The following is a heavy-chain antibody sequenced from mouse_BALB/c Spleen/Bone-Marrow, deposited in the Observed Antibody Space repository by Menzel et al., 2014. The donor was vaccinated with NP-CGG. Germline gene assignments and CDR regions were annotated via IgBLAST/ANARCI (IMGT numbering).Heavy chain of an antibody. CDR2: IDPANGYT. J-gene: IGHJ4*01. D-gene: IGHD1-1*01. Sequence: VQLQQAGAELAKPGASGKLSCTASGFNIKDTYMHWVKQRPEQGLEWIGRIDPANGYTKFDPKFQGKATITADTSSNTAYLQLSSLTSEDTVVYYCARGTTVVSYYAMDYWGQGTSVTVSS. CDR3: ARGTTVVSYYAMDY. CDR1: GFNIKDTY. V-gene: IGHV14-3*02.